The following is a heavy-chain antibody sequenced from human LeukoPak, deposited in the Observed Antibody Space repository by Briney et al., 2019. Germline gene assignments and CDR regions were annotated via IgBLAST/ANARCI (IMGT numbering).Heavy chain of an antibody. CDR1: GYTFTSYD. V-gene: IGHV1-8*03. J-gene: IGHJ4*02. CDR3: AREDYYEVD. CDR2: MNPNSGNT. Sequence: ASVKVSCKASGYTFTSYDINWVRQATGQGLEWMGWMNPNSGNTGYAQKFQGRVTITTDTSTSTAYMELRSLRSDDTAVYYCAREDYYEVDWGQGTLVTVSS. D-gene: IGHD3-22*01.